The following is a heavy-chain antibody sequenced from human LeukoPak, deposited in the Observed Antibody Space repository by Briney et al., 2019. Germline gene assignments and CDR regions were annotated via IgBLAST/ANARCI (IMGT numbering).Heavy chain of an antibody. V-gene: IGHV3-20*04. J-gene: IGHJ4*02. CDR3: ARLKAAAGSNFDY. D-gene: IGHD6-13*01. CDR2: INWNGGGT. Sequence: GGSLRLSCEASGFTFDDYAMSWVRQAPGQGLEWVSGINWNGGGTGYADSVKGRFTISRDNAKNSLYLQMNSLRAEDTALYYCARLKAAAGSNFDYWGQGTLVTVSS. CDR1: GFTFDDYA.